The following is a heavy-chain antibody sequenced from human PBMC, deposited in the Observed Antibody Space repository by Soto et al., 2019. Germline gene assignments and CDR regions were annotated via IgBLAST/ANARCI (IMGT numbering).Heavy chain of an antibody. CDR1: GDSINGYY. CDR2: IYTSGTT. V-gene: IGHV4-4*07. CDR3: ARDTVGISSPGVY. D-gene: IGHD4-17*01. J-gene: IGHJ4*02. Sequence: SETLSLTCTVSGDSINGYYWTWIRQPAGKGLEWIGRIYTSGTTSYSPSLKSRVTMSLDTSKNHFSLRLTSVTAADTAVYYCARDTVGISSPGVYWGRGTPVTVSS.